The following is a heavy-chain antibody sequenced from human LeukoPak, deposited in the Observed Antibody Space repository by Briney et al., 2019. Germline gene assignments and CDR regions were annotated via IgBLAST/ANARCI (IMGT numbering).Heavy chain of an antibody. Sequence: ASVKVSCKASGYTFTGYNMYWVRQAPGQRLEWMGRINPNSGGTNYAQKFQGRVTMTRDTTISTAYMELSRLRSDDKAVYYCARVRRILYSSSWYYFDYWGQGTLVTVSS. J-gene: IGHJ4*02. CDR1: GYTFTGYN. CDR3: ARVRRILYSSSWYYFDY. V-gene: IGHV1-2*06. D-gene: IGHD6-13*01. CDR2: INPNSGGT.